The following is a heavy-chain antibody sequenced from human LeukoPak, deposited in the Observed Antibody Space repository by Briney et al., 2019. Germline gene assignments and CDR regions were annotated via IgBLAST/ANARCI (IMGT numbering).Heavy chain of an antibody. CDR3: ARGPISVYDYDFWSGNFNWFDP. D-gene: IGHD3-3*01. V-gene: IGHV1-18*01. CDR1: GYTFTSYG. J-gene: IGHJ5*02. CDR2: ISGYNGNT. Sequence: GASVKVSCKASGYTFTSYGISWVRQAPGQGLEWMGWISGYNGNTNYAQKLQGRVTLTTDTSTSTAYMELWSLRSEDTAVYYCARGPISVYDYDFWSGNFNWFDPWGQGTLVTVSS.